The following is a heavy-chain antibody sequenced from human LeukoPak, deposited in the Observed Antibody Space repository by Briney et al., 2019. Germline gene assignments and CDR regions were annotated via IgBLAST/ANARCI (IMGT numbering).Heavy chain of an antibody. CDR3: AGVFSGRRPFEL. J-gene: IGHJ4*02. D-gene: IGHD3-10*01. V-gene: IGHV4-59*03. CDR1: GGSINDYY. CDR2: IYYRGTT. Sequence: SETLSLTCTVSGGSINDYYWNWLRQPPGKGLEWIGFIYYRGTTNNNPSLKSRVTTSIYTSKKQFSLNLSSVTAADTAIYYCAGVFSGRRPFELWGQGILVTVSS.